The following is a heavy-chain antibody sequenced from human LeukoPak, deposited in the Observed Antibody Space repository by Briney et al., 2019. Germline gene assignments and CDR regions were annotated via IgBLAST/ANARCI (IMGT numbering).Heavy chain of an antibody. CDR2: ISSSGSTI. CDR1: GFTFSSYE. CDR3: ARDGDYAYGMDV. J-gene: IGHJ6*02. D-gene: IGHD4-17*01. V-gene: IGHV3-48*03. Sequence: GRSLRLSCAASGFTFSSYEMNWVRQAPGKGLEWVSYISSSGSTIYYADSVKGQFTISRDNAKNSLYLQMNSLRAEDTAVYYCARDGDYAYGMDVWGQGTTVTVSS.